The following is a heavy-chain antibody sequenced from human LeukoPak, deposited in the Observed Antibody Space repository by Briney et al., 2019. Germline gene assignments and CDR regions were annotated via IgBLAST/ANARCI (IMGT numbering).Heavy chain of an antibody. CDR2: ISSGGNTI. D-gene: IGHD3-10*01. Sequence: RGSLRLSCAASGFIFSSYEMNWVRQAPGKGLEWVSYISSGGNTIYYADSVKGRFTISRDNVKNSLYLQVNSLRAEDTAVYYCAKRASGSGTSLYYFDYWGQGTLVTVSS. V-gene: IGHV3-48*03. J-gene: IGHJ4*02. CDR3: AKRASGSGTSLYYFDY. CDR1: GFIFSSYE.